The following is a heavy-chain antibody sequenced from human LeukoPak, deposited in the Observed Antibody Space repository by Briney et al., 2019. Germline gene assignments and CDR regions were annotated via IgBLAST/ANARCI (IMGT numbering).Heavy chain of an antibody. J-gene: IGHJ4*02. V-gene: IGHV3-23*01. Sequence: GGSLRLSRAASGFTFSSYGMSWVRQAPGKGLEWVSAISGSGGSTYYADSVKGRFTISRDNSKNTLYLQMNSLRAEDTAVYYCAKTNYDILTAGYWGQGTLVTVSS. CDR3: AKTNYDILTAGY. CDR2: ISGSGGST. CDR1: GFTFSSYG. D-gene: IGHD3-9*01.